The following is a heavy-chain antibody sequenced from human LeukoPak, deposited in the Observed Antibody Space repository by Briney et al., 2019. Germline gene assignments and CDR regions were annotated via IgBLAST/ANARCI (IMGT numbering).Heavy chain of an antibody. Sequence: GNSLILYCAASGFTFDDYAMHWIRQAPGKGLDWVSLIMGDGGSTYYAESVKGRFTMSRENSKNSLYLQMNSLRTEDTALYYCANINSMATMGLDYWGQGPLVTVSS. CDR2: IMGDGGST. CDR3: ANINSMATMGLDY. D-gene: IGHD5-24*01. CDR1: GFTFDDYA. J-gene: IGHJ4*02. V-gene: IGHV3-43*02.